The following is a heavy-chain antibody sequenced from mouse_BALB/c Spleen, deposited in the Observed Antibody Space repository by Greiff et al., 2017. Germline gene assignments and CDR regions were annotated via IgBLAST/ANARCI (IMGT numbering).Heavy chain of an antibody. D-gene: IGHD2-4*01. CDR3: AREGLRRFAY. CDR1: GFSLTSYG. J-gene: IGHJ3*01. Sequence: QVTLKESGPGLVAPSQSLSITCTVSGFSLTSYGVHWVRQPPGKGLEWLGVIWAGGSTNYNSALMSRLSISKDNSKSQVFLKMNSLQTDDTAMYYCAREGLRRFAYWGQGTLVTVSA. CDR2: IWAGGST. V-gene: IGHV2-9*02.